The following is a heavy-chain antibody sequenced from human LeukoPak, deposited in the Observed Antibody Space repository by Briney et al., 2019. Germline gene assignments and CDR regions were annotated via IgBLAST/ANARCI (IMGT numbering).Heavy chain of an antibody. CDR3: ASDSPYYGMDV. Sequence: GGSLRLSCAASGFPFSSYWRHWVRQVPGKGLLWVSRINSDGSATIYADSVRGRFTISRDNAKNTLYLQMSGLRVEDTAVYHCASDSPYYGMDVWGQGTTVTVSS. CDR1: GFPFSSYW. J-gene: IGHJ6*02. V-gene: IGHV3-74*01. CDR2: INSDGSAT.